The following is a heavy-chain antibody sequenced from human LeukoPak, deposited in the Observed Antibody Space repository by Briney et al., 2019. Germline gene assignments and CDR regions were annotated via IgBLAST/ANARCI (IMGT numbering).Heavy chain of an antibody. Sequence: PSETLSLTCIVSGDSFSSSTYHWAWIRQPPGKGLEWIGSLYYGGNTYYNPSLKSRVTMSVDTSKNQFSLKVSSVTAADTAVYYCARHRSGSYDGRDFDYWGQGTLVTVSS. CDR3: ARHRSGSYDGRDFDY. D-gene: IGHD1-26*01. J-gene: IGHJ4*02. V-gene: IGHV4-39*01. CDR1: GDSFSSSTYH. CDR2: LYYGGNT.